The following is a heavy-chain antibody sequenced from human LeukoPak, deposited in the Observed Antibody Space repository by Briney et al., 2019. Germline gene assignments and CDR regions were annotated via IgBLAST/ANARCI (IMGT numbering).Heavy chain of an antibody. CDR2: IYYSGTT. CDR1: GGSISSRGYY. V-gene: IGHV4-31*03. CDR3: ARGTGGAAAADFDP. Sequence: SETLSHTCTVSGGSISSRGYYWSWIRQHPGKGLEWIGFIYYSGTTYYNPSLKSRATISVDTSKNHFSLKLISVTDADTAMYYCARGTGGAAAADFDPWGQGTLVTVSS. D-gene: IGHD6-13*01. J-gene: IGHJ5*02.